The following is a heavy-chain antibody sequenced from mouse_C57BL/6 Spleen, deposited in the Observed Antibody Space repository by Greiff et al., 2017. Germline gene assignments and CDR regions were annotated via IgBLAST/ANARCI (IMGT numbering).Heavy chain of an antibody. CDR1: GYTFTDYY. J-gene: IGHJ4*01. D-gene: IGHD2-4*01. V-gene: IGHV1-76*01. Sequence: LVESGAELVRPGASVKLSCKASGYTFTDYYINWVKQRPGQGLEWIARIYPGSGNTYYNEKFKGKATLTAEKSSSTAYMQLSSLTSEDSAVYFCARSDYENYYAMDYWGQGTSVTVSS. CDR3: ARSDYENYYAMDY. CDR2: IYPGSGNT.